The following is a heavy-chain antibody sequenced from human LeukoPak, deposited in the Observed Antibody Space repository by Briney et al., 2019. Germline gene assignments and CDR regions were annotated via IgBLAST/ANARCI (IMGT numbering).Heavy chain of an antibody. D-gene: IGHD5-12*01. Sequence: GGSLRLSCAASGFTFSSYAMSWVRQAPGKGLEWVSAISGSGGSTYYADSVKGRFTISRDNSKNTLYLQMNSLRAEDTAVCYCAKARYSGYDAHYFDYWGQGTLVTVSS. J-gene: IGHJ4*02. V-gene: IGHV3-23*01. CDR1: GFTFSSYA. CDR3: AKARYSGYDAHYFDY. CDR2: ISGSGGST.